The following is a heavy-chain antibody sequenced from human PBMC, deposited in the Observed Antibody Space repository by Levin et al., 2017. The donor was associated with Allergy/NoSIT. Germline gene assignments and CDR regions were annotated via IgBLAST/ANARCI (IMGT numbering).Heavy chain of an antibody. J-gene: IGHJ2*01. CDR2: ITTSGDNA. CDR3: AKIVGLIWSGIQGAGYSDV. D-gene: IGHD3-3*01. V-gene: IGHV3-23*01. Sequence: GGSLRLSCAASGLTISNYAMTWVRQAPGKGLEWVSSITTSGDNAYSADSVKGRFTISRDNSNNTVHLQMNSLRAEDPAVYYCAKIVGLIWSGIQGAGYSDVWGRGTLVTVSS. CDR1: GLTISNYA.